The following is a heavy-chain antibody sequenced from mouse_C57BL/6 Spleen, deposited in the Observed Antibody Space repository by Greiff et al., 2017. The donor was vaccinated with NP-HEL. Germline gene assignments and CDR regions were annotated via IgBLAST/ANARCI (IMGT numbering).Heavy chain of an antibody. V-gene: IGHV5-12*01. J-gene: IGHJ2*01. CDR2: ISNGGGST. Sequence: EVKLVESGGGLVQPGGSLKLSCAASGFTFSDYYMYWVRQTPEKRLEWVAYISNGGGSTYYPDTVKGRFTISRDTAKNTLYLQMSRLKSEDTAMYYCARLTYDPGDGGYFDDGGQGTTLTVSS. CDR1: GFTFSDYY. CDR3: ARLTYDPGDGGYFDD. D-gene: IGHD2-3*01.